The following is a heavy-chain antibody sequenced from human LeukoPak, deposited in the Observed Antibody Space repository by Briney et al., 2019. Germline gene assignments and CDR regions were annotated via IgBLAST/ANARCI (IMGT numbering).Heavy chain of an antibody. CDR1: GFTFSSYG. J-gene: IGHJ4*02. V-gene: IGHV3-33*06. CDR2: IWYDGTNK. D-gene: IGHD6-13*01. CDR3: AKDRGSSWYPDFDY. Sequence: GGSLRLSCAASGFTFSSYGIHWVRQAPGKGLEWVAVIWYDGTNKYYADSVKGRFTISRGNSKNTLYLQMNSLRAEDTAVYYCAKDRGSSWYPDFDYWGQGTLVTVSS.